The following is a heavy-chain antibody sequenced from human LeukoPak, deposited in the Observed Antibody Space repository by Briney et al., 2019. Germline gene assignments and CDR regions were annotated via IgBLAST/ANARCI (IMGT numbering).Heavy chain of an antibody. CDR3: ARDPLEQQLVSDAFDI. Sequence: GGSLRLSCAASGFTFSSYAMSWVRQAPGKGLEWVSAISGSGGSTYYADSVKGRFTISRDNAKNSLYLQMNSLRAEDTAVYYCARDPLEQQLVSDAFDIWGQGTMVTVSS. J-gene: IGHJ3*02. CDR1: GFTFSSYA. D-gene: IGHD6-13*01. CDR2: ISGSGGST. V-gene: IGHV3-23*01.